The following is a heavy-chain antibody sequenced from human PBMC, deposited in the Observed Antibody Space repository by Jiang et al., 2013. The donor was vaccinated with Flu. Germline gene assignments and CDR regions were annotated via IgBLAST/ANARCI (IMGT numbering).Heavy chain of an antibody. J-gene: IGHJ4*02. CDR1: GFTFNFYA. CDR2: IRFDGSEE. V-gene: IGHV3-30*02. D-gene: IGHD5-12*01. CDR3: STLRGSAYDTYLMDF. Sequence: SGGGVVQPGGSLRLSCAASGFTFNFYALYWVRQAPGKGLEWVSSIRFDGSEEHYADSVKGRFTISRDNSKNTLFLQMNSLRAEDTAVYYCSTLRGSAYDTYLMDFWGQGTLVTVSS.